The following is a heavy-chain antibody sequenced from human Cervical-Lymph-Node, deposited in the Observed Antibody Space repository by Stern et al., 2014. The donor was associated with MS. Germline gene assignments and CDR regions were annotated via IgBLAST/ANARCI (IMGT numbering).Heavy chain of an antibody. V-gene: IGHV3-9*01. CDR2: ISWNSGSI. CDR1: GFTFDDYA. J-gene: IGHJ4*02. D-gene: IGHD6-19*01. CDR3: AKGYTSGWDYFDY. Sequence: QLVESGGGLVQPGRSLRLSCAASGFTFDDYAMHWVRQVPGKGLEWVSGISWNSGSIGYADSVKGRFTISRDNAKNSLYLQMNSLRADDTALYYCAKGYTSGWDYFDYWGQGTLVTVSS.